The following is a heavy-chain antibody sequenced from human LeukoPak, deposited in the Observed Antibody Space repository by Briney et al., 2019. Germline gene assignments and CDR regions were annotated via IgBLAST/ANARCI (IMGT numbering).Heavy chain of an antibody. D-gene: IGHD3-22*01. J-gene: IGHJ6*02. V-gene: IGHV4-4*07. CDR2: IYTSGST. CDR1: GGSISSYY. Sequence: SETLSFTCTVSGGSISSYYWIWIRQPAGKGLEWIGRIYTSGSTNYNPSLKSRVTMSVDTSKNQFSLKLSSVTAADTAVYYCARESHYYDSSGYYYFTDYYYYYGMDVWGQGTTVTVSS. CDR3: ARESHYYDSSGYYYFTDYYYYYGMDV.